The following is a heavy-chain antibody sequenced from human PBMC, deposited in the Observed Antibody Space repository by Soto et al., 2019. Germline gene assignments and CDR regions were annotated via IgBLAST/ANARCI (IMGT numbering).Heavy chain of an antibody. CDR3: AKDSGVYGDRNLDY. CDR1: GFTFSSYG. D-gene: IGHD4-17*01. CDR2: ISYDGSNK. V-gene: IGHV3-30*18. J-gene: IGHJ4*02. Sequence: GGSLRLSCAASGFTFSSYGMHWVRQAPGKGLEWVAVISYDGSNKYYADSVKGRFTISRDNSKNTLYLQMNSLRAEDTAVYYCAKDSGVYGDRNLDYWGQGTLVTVSS.